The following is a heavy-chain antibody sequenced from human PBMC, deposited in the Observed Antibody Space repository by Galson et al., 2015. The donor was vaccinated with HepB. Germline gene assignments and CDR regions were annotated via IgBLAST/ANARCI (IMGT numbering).Heavy chain of an antibody. CDR1: GFNFSNHW. CDR2: INGEGIRT. V-gene: IGHV3-74*01. CDR3: ARVGKDDHGDDVYYLDY. J-gene: IGHJ4*02. Sequence: SLRLSCAASGFNFSNHWMHWVRQVPGKGLVWLSRINGEGIRTSHADSVKGRFTISRDNAKNTVFLQMNSLRAEDTSIYFCARVGKDDHGDDVYYLDYWGQGTLVTVSS. D-gene: IGHD4-17*01.